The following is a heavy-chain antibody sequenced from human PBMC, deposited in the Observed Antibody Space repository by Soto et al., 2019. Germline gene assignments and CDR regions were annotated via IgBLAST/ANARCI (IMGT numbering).Heavy chain of an antibody. Sequence: QVQLVESGGGVVQPGRSLRLSCAASGFTFSSYGMHWVRQAPGKGLEWVAVIWYDGSNKYYADSVKGRFTISRDNSKNTQYLQMNRLRAEDTAVYYCARDHGIAVGGYDYDGMDVWGQGTTVTVSS. D-gene: IGHD6-19*01. CDR2: IWYDGSNK. V-gene: IGHV3-33*01. CDR1: GFTFSSYG. J-gene: IGHJ6*02. CDR3: ARDHGIAVGGYDYDGMDV.